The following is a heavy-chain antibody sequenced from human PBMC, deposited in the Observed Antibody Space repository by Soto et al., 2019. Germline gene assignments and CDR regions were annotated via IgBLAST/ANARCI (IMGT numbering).Heavy chain of an antibody. V-gene: IGHV3-30*18. J-gene: IGHJ6*02. Sequence: GGSLRLSCAASGFTFNNYGMHRVRQAPGKGLEWVAVISYDGSNTYYVDSVKGRFTISRDSSKTTLHLQMNSLRADDTDVYDSAKDRVPYCSGGGCSTRYGLDVWGQGTTVTVSS. D-gene: IGHD2-15*01. CDR3: AKDRVPYCSGGGCSTRYGLDV. CDR1: GFTFNNYG. CDR2: ISYDGSNT.